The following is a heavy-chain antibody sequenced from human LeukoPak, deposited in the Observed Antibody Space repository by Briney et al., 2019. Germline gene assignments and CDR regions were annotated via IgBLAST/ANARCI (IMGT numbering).Heavy chain of an antibody. J-gene: IGHJ4*02. V-gene: IGHV3-23*01. CDR1: GFTFSSYA. Sequence: GGSLRLSCAASGFTFSSYAMNWVRQAPGKGLEWVSAITNSGGSTYYADSVKGRFTISRDNSKNTLYLQMNSLRVEDTAVYYCAKDRGRTWVQVANWGQGTLVTVSS. D-gene: IGHD2-15*01. CDR3: AKDRGRTWVQVAN. CDR2: ITNSGGST.